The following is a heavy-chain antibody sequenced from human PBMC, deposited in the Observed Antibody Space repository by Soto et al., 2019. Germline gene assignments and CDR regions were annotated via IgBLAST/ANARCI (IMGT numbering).Heavy chain of an antibody. D-gene: IGHD2-2*01. V-gene: IGHV1-69*06. CDR3: ARGVVPAARAAPHYSQYGVEA. CDR2: IIPMFGTT. Sequence: QVQLVQSGPEVKKPGSSVKVSCKTSGDTFKKFAISWVRQAPGQGPEWMGGIIPMFGTTKYTQKFQGRVTFTADKSTGTAYMELTSLMSEDTATYFCARGVVPAARAAPHYSQYGVEAWGQGKTVTGPS. CDR1: GDTFKKFA. J-gene: IGHJ6*01.